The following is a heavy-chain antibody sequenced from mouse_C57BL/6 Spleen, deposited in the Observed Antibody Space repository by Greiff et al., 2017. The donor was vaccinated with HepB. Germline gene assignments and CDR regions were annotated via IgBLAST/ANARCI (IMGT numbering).Heavy chain of an antibody. CDR3: ARKPYYGRGYFDV. CDR2: ISYDGSN. D-gene: IGHD1-1*01. CDR1: GYSITSGYY. Sequence: VQLQQSGPGLVKPSQSLSLTCSVTGYSITSGYYWNWIRQFPGNKLEWMGYISYDGSNNYNPSLKNRISITRDTSKNQFFLKLNSVTTEDTATYYCARKPYYGRGYFDVWGTGTTVTVSS. V-gene: IGHV3-6*01. J-gene: IGHJ1*03.